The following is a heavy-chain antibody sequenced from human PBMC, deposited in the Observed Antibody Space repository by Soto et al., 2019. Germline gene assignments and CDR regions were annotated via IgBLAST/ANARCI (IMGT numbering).Heavy chain of an antibody. CDR1: GYTFTGHY. Sequence: QVQLVQSGAEVKPPGASVKVSCKASGYTFTGHYMHWVRQVSGRRLAFLGWLKPDNGGTYYAPKFQGRVTFTRDTSNTIAYMEMSGLHSDDTAVYFCARDLCPLGSGSPCPTFGMDVWGQGTTVAVTS. J-gene: IGHJ6*02. V-gene: IGHV1-2*02. CDR3: ARDLCPLGSGSPCPTFGMDV. CDR2: LKPDNGGT. D-gene: IGHD3-10*01.